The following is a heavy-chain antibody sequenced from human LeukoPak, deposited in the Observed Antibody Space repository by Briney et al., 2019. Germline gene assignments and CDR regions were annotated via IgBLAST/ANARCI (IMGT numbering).Heavy chain of an antibody. CDR3: ARGDLPSYCGGDCYFYYYYMDV. D-gene: IGHD2-21*01. CDR2: IIPIFGTA. Sequence: GASVKVSCKASGGTFSSYAISWVRQAPGQGLEWMGGIIPIFGTANYAQKFQGRVTITADESTSTAYMELSSLRSQDTAVYYCARGDLPSYCGGDCYFYYYYMDVWGKGTTVTVSS. V-gene: IGHV1-69*13. CDR1: GGTFSSYA. J-gene: IGHJ6*03.